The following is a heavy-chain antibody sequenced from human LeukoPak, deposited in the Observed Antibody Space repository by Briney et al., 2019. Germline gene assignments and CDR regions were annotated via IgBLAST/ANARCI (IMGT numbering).Heavy chain of an antibody. CDR3: ARGLRDYYGSGSHLGWFDP. D-gene: IGHD3-10*01. Sequence: SETLSLTCTVSGGSISSYYWSWIRQPAGKGLEWIGRIYTSGSTNYNPSLKSRVTISVDTSKNQFSLKLSSVTAADTAVYYCARGLRDYYGSGSHLGWFDPWGQGTLVTVSS. J-gene: IGHJ5*02. V-gene: IGHV4-4*07. CDR1: GGSISSYY. CDR2: IYTSGST.